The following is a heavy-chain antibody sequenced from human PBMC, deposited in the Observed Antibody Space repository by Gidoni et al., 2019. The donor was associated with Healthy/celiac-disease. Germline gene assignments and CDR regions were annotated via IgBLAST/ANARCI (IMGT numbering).Heavy chain of an antibody. CDR3: AKSLRYGGNWGSDAFDI. Sequence: EVQLLESGGGLVQPGGSLRLSCAASGFTFSSYAMSWVRQAPGKGLEWVSAISGSGGSTYYADSVKGRFTISRDNSKNTLYLQMNSLRAEDTAVYYCAKSLRYGGNWGSDAFDIWGQGTMVTVSS. V-gene: IGHV3-23*01. CDR1: GFTFSSYA. J-gene: IGHJ3*02. D-gene: IGHD2-21*01. CDR2: ISGSGGST.